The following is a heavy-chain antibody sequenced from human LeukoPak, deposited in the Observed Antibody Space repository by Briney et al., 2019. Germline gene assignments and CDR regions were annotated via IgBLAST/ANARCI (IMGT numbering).Heavy chain of an antibody. J-gene: IGHJ5*02. D-gene: IGHD6-13*01. Sequence: GGSLRLSCAASGFTFSSYWMSWVRQAPGKGLEWVASIKQDGSEKYYVDSVKGRFTISRDNAQNSLYLQMNSLGADDTAVYYCARPYSSSWYNWFDPWGQGTLVTVPS. CDR2: IKQDGSEK. CDR1: GFTFSSYW. CDR3: ARPYSSSWYNWFDP. V-gene: IGHV3-7*04.